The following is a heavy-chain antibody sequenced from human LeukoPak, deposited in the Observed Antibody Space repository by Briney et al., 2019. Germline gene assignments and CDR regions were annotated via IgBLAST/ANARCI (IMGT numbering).Heavy chain of an antibody. CDR1: GYNFTSFG. V-gene: IGHV1-18*04. CDR3: ARAPNYDFWSGYPTSEYYFDY. J-gene: IGHJ4*02. CDR2: ISPFTGDS. Sequence: VSVKVSCKTFGYNFTSFGIIWVRQAPGQGLEWLGWISPFTGDSKCIQTLQDRVAMTTDTSTSTAYMELRSLRSDDTAVYYCARAPNYDFWSGYPTSEYYFDYWGQGTLVTVSS. D-gene: IGHD3-3*01.